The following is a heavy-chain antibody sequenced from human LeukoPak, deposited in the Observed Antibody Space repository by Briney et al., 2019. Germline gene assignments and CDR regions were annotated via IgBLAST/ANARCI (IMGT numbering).Heavy chain of an antibody. D-gene: IGHD3-10*01. CDR3: ARANRHYYIY. CDR2: ISSSGSYI. Sequence: PGGSLRLSCAASGFTFSSYSMNWVRQAPGKGLEWVSSISSSGSYIYYADSVKGRFTISRDNSKNTLYLQMNSLRAEDTAVYYCARANRHYYIYWGQGTLVTVSS. J-gene: IGHJ4*02. CDR1: GFTFSSYS. V-gene: IGHV3-21*04.